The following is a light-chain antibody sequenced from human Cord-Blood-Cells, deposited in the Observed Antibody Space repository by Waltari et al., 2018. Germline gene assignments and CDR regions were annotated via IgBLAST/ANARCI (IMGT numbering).Light chain of an antibody. V-gene: IGKV1-33*01. J-gene: IGKJ4*01. CDR2: DAS. CDR3: QQYDNLPRT. CDR1: QDISNY. Sequence: DIQMTQSPSSLSASVGDRVTITCQASQDISNYLNWYQQKPGKAPKLLIYDASNLETGVSSRFSGSGSGTDFTFTISSLQPEDIATYYCQQYDNLPRTFGGGIKVEIK.